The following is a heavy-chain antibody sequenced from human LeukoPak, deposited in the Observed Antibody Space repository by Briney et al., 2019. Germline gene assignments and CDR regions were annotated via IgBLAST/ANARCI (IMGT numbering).Heavy chain of an antibody. D-gene: IGHD3-10*01. CDR3: ARDSYGSGSYYPNWFDP. V-gene: IGHV4-4*07. CDR2: IYTSGST. J-gene: IGHJ5*02. CDR1: GGSISSYY. Sequence: SETLSLTCTASGGSISSYYWSWIRQPAGKGLGWIGRIYTSGSTNYNPSLKSRVTMSVDTSKNQFSLKLSSVTAADTAVYYCARDSYGSGSYYPNWFDPWGQGTLVTVSS.